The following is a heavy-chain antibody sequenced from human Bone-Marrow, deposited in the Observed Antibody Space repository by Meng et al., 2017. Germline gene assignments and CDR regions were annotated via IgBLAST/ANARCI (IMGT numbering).Heavy chain of an antibody. CDR2: INPNSGGT. J-gene: IGHJ4*02. Sequence: ASVKVSCKSSGYTFTAYYMHWVRQAPGQGLEWMGRINPNSGGTNYAQKFRGRVTMTTDTSTSTAYMELRSLRSDDTAVYYCARDNPGYYGSGSYLYWGQGTLVTVSS. CDR3: ARDNPGYYGSGSYLY. V-gene: IGHV1-2*06. CDR1: GYTFTAYY. D-gene: IGHD3-10*01.